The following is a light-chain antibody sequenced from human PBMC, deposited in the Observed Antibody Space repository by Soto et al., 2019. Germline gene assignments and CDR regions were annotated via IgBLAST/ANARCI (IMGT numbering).Light chain of an antibody. CDR3: QQYKSFSLT. CDR2: KTS. J-gene: IGKJ4*01. Sequence: DIQMTQSPSTLSASVGDRVTITCRASQSINNWLAWYQQKPGKAPKLLIYKTSDLESGVLSRFSGSGSGTEFSLTISSLQPDDFATYYCQQYKSFSLTFGGGTMVEFK. V-gene: IGKV1-5*03. CDR1: QSINNW.